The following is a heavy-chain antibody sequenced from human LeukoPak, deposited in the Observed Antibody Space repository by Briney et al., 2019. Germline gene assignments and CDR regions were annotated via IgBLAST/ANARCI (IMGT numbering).Heavy chain of an antibody. J-gene: IGHJ6*03. Sequence: SVKVSCKASGGTFSSYAISWVRQAPGQGLEWMGGIIPIFGTANYAQKFQGRVTITADESTSTAYMELSSLRSEDTAVYYCARSTMVRGVNYYYYYMDVWGKGTTVTISS. D-gene: IGHD3-10*01. CDR2: IIPIFGTA. CDR3: ARSTMVRGVNYYYYYMDV. V-gene: IGHV1-69*13. CDR1: GGTFSSYA.